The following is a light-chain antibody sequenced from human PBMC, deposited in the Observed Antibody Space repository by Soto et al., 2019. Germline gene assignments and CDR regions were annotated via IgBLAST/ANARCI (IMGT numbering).Light chain of an antibody. CDR1: QSISRW. V-gene: IGKV1-5*01. Sequence: DMKMTQFSTSLSASVVARVTLTSRASQSISRWLAWHQQKPGKAPRIMIYDASNLQRGVPSRFSGSGSGTEFTLTITSLQPEDVATYYCQQYNDYSGMFGQGTKVDIK. J-gene: IGKJ1*01. CDR2: DAS. CDR3: QQYNDYSGM.